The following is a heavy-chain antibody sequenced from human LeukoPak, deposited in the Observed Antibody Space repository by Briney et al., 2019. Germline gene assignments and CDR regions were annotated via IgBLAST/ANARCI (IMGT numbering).Heavy chain of an antibody. CDR1: GGSISSSSYY. Sequence: SETLSLTCTVSGGSISSSSYYWGWIRQPPGNGLEWIGSIYYSGSTYYNPSLKSRVTISVDTSKNQFSLKLSSVTAADTAVYYCARDSAVEGDYWGQGTLVTVSS. CDR2: IYYSGST. CDR3: ARDSAVEGDY. V-gene: IGHV4-39*07. J-gene: IGHJ4*02. D-gene: IGHD4-23*01.